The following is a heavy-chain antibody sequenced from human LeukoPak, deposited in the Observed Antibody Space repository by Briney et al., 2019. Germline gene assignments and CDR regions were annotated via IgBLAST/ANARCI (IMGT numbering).Heavy chain of an antibody. CDR2: IYTSGGT. V-gene: IGHV4-61*02. J-gene: IGHJ6*02. CDR3: AREVGYCSGGSCPTGMDV. CDR1: GGSISNGSYY. Sequence: PSETLSLTCTVSGGSISNGSYYWSWIRQPAGKGLEWIGRIYTSGGTNYNPSLKSRVTISVDTSKNQFSLKLSSVTAADTAVYYCAREVGYCSGGSCPTGMDVWGQGTTVTVSS. D-gene: IGHD2-15*01.